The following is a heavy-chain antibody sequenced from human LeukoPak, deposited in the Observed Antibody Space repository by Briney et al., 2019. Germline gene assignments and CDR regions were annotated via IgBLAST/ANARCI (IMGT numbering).Heavy chain of an antibody. CDR2: INQDGSEK. D-gene: IGHD5-12*01. J-gene: IGHJ4*02. CDR1: GFTFSSYK. V-gene: IGHV3-7*01. CDR3: ARLSWMLNALDY. Sequence: PGGSLRLSCVASGFTFSSYKMNWVRQAPGKGLEWVANINQDGSEKEYVDSAKGRFTISRDNAKKSLYLEMNNVTVEDTAVYYCARLSWMLNALDYWGQGSLVTVSS.